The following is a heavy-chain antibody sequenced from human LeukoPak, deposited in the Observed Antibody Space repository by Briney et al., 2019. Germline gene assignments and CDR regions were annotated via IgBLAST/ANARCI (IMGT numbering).Heavy chain of an antibody. V-gene: IGHV4-59*01. CDR1: GGSISSYY. D-gene: IGHD3-9*01. Sequence: SETLSLTCTVSGGSISSYYWSWIRQPPGKGLEWIGYIYYSGSTNYNPSLKSRVTISVDTSKNQFSLKLSSVTAADTAVYYCARSEEDYDILTGYYLASGMDAWGKGTTVTVSS. J-gene: IGHJ6*04. CDR3: ARSEEDYDILTGYYLASGMDA. CDR2: IYYSGST.